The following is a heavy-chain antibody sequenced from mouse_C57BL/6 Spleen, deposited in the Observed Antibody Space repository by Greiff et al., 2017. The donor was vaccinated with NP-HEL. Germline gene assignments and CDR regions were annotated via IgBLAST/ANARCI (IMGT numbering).Heavy chain of an antibody. CDR1: RFTFTDYY. V-gene: IGHV7-3*01. CDR2: IRNKANGYTT. Sequence: EVKVVESGGGLVQPGGSLSLSCAASRFTFTDYYMSWVRQPPGKALEWLGFIRNKANGYTTEYSASVKGRFTISRDNSQSILYLQMNALRAEDSATYYCARYYYGSIYAMDYWGQGTSVTVSS. D-gene: IGHD1-1*01. J-gene: IGHJ4*01. CDR3: ARYYYGSIYAMDY.